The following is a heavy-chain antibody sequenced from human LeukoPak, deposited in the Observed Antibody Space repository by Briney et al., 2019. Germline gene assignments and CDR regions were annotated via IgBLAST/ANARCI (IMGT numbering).Heavy chain of an antibody. CDR1: GGSISSSSYY. V-gene: IGHV4-39*01. D-gene: IGHD3-3*01. CDR3: ARQRRSGYYIDY. J-gene: IGHJ4*02. CDR2: IYYSGST. Sequence: SETLSLTCTVSGGSISSSSYYWGWIRQPPGKGLEWIGSIYYSGSTYYNPSLKSRVTISVDTSKNQFSLKLSSVTAAGTAVYYCARQRRSGYYIDYWGQGTLVTVSS.